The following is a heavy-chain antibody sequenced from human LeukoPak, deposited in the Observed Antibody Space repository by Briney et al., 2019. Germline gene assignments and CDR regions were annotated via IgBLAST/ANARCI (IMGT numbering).Heavy chain of an antibody. J-gene: IGHJ2*01. CDR2: IKQDGSEK. D-gene: IGHD4/OR15-4a*01. Sequence: GGSLRLSCGTSGVILSPYWMSWVRQAPGKGLEWVANIKQDGSEKNYVDSVKGRFTISRDNANNLVSLQMNNLRVEDTALYFCTRIFHSASWFFDLWGRGTLVTVSS. CDR1: GVILSPYW. CDR3: TRIFHSASWFFDL. V-gene: IGHV3-7*01.